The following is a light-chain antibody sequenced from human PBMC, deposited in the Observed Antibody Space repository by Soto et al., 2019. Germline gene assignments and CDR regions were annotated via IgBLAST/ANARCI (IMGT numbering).Light chain of an antibody. CDR3: QKYNTLWT. J-gene: IGKJ1*01. Sequence: EIVMTQSPATLSVSPGERATLSCRASQSVSSNLAWYQQKPGQAPRLLIYGASTRATGIPARFSGSGSGTDFTLTSSRLQSEDFAVYYCQKYNTLWTFGQGTKVEIK. CDR2: GAS. CDR1: QSVSSN. V-gene: IGKV3-15*01.